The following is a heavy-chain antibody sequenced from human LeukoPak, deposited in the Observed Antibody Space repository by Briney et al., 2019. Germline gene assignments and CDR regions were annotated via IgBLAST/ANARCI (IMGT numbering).Heavy chain of an antibody. CDR1: GGSISSYY. D-gene: IGHD3-10*01. V-gene: IGHV4-59*01. J-gene: IGHJ4*02. Sequence: SETLSLTCTVSGGSISSYYWSWIRQPPVKGLEWIGYIYYSGSTNYNPSLKSRVTISVDTSKNQFSLKLSSVTAADTAVYYCARDVAYGAFDYWGQGTLVTVSS. CDR2: IYYSGST. CDR3: ARDVAYGAFDY.